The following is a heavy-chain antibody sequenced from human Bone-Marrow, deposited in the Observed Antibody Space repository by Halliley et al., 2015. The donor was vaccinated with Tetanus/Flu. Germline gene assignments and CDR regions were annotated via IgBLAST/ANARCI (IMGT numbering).Heavy chain of an antibody. Sequence: IGENYHKGSGNYNPSLKSRVSISVDKSKNQFSRTLGSVTAADTAVYYCARLFYGSGTYSFDYWGQGTLVTVSS. CDR3: ARLFYGSGTYSFDY. D-gene: IGHD3-10*01. J-gene: IGHJ4*02. CDR2: NYHKGSG. V-gene: IGHV4-4*02.